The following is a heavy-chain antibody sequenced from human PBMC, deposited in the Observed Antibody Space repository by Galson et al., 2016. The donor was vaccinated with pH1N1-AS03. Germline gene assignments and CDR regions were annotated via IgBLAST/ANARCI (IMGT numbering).Heavy chain of an antibody. J-gene: IGHJ6*02. CDR3: ARDPRGPCSSATCATTYYFGMDV. D-gene: IGHD1-26*01. CDR2: INPKNGVT. V-gene: IGHV1-2*04. CDR1: GYIFTDFY. Sequence: SVKVSCKASGYIFTDFYVHWVRQAPGQGLEWMGWINPKNGVTNYAQKFQAWVTMTGDTSISTAYMEPHGLKSDDTAVYYCARDPRGPCSSATCATTYYFGMDVWGQGTTVIVSS.